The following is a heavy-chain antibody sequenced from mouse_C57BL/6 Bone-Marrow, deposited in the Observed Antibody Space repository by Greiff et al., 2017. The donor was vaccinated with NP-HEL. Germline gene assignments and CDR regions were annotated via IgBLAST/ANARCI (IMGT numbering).Heavy chain of an antibody. V-gene: IGHV1-81*01. CDR1: GYTFTSYG. CDR3: ACSSYEGFAY. D-gene: IGHD2-12*01. CDR2: IYPRSGNT. Sequence: QVQLQQSGAELARPGASVKLSCKASGYTFTSYGISWVKQSTGQGLEWIGEIYPRSGNTYYNEKFKGKATLTADKSSSTAYMELRSLTSEDSAVYFCACSSYEGFAYWGQGTLVTVSA. J-gene: IGHJ3*01.